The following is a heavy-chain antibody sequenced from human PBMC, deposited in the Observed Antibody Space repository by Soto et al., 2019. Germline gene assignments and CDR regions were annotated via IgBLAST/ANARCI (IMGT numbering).Heavy chain of an antibody. CDR3: ARDLIVRGYSGYDLGGDYSYYGMDV. CDR2: IYYSGST. J-gene: IGHJ6*02. CDR1: GGSISSGGYY. Sequence: QVQLQESGPGLVKPSQTLSLTCTVSGGSISSGGYYWSWIRQHPGKGLEWIGYIYYSGSTYYNPSLKNRDTISVDTSKNQFSLKLSSVTAEDTAVYYCARDLIVRGYSGYDLGGDYSYYGMDVWGQGTTVTVSS. D-gene: IGHD5-12*01. V-gene: IGHV4-31*03.